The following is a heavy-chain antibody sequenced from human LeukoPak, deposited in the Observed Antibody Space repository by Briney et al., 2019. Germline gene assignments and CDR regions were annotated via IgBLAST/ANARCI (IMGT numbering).Heavy chain of an antibody. D-gene: IGHD3-10*01. CDR1: GGSISSSGYY. J-gene: IGHJ4*02. CDR2: VYYTGST. Sequence: PSETLSLTCTVSGGSISSSGYYWGWTRQPPGKGLEWVGSVYYTGSTFYNPSLKSRVTTSVDTSKNHFSLNLSSVTAADTAVYYCARHRGRYYDSGSYYYFDYWGQGTLVTVSS. CDR3: ARHRGRYYDSGSYYYFDY. V-gene: IGHV4-39*02.